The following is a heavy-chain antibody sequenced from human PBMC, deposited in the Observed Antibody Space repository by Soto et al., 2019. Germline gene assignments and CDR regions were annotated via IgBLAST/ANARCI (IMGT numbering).Heavy chain of an antibody. V-gene: IGHV4-38-2*01. CDR3: ASRGYSYATSFDWFDP. CDR1: GFTFSDHH. J-gene: IGHJ5*02. CDR2: IYYSGST. Sequence: GSLRLSCAASGFTFSDHHMDWVRQAPGKGLEWIGSIYYSGSTYYNPSLKSRVTISVDTSKNQFSLKLSSVTAADTAVYYCASRGYSYATSFDWFDPWGQGTLVTVSS. D-gene: IGHD5-18*01.